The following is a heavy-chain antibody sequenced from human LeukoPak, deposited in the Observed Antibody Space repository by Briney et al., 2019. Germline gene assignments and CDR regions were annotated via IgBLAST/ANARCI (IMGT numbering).Heavy chain of an antibody. CDR2: ISVDGNNK. CDR3: AKDQSQ. J-gene: IGHJ4*02. V-gene: IGHV3-30*04. Sequence: GGSLRLSCTASGFTFGDYAMSWVRQAPGKGLEWVGVISVDGNNKYYGESVKGRLTISRDNSKNTLYLQINSLRPEDTAVYYCAKDQSQWGQGTLVIVSS. CDR1: GFTFGDYA.